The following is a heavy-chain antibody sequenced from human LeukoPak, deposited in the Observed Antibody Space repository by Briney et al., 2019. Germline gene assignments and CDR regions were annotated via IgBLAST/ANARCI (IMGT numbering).Heavy chain of an antibody. CDR3: AREVDYYDSSDYFPLGY. J-gene: IGHJ4*02. CDR1: GYTFTGYY. CDR2: INPNSGGT. D-gene: IGHD3-22*01. Sequence: ASVKVSCKASGYTFTGYYMHWVRQAPGQGLEWMGWINPNSGGTNYAQKFQGRVTMTRDTSISTAYMELSRLRSDDTAVYYCAREVDYYDSSDYFPLGYWGRGTLVTDSS. V-gene: IGHV1-2*02.